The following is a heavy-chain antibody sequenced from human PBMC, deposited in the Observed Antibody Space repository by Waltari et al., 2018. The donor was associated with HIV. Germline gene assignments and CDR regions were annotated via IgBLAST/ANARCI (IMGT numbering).Heavy chain of an antibody. Sequence: QVQLVQSGAEVKKPGSSVKVSCKASGGPFASHTINWVRQAPGQGLEWMGRAIPMFGTANYAQKFQGRVTITADKSTSTAYMELNGLRFDDTAVYYCASARETMGVDFDSWGQGTLVTVS. V-gene: IGHV1-69*08. J-gene: IGHJ5*01. CDR3: ASARETMGVDFDS. D-gene: IGHD3-10*01. CDR2: AIPMFGTA. CDR1: GGPFASHT.